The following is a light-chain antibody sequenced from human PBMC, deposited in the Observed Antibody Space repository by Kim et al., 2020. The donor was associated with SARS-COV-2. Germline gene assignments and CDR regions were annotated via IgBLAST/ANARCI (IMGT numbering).Light chain of an antibody. J-gene: IGLJ3*02. CDR1: SRHRSYA. CDR2: LNSDGNY. Sequence: ASTQHTCTLRSRHRSYAITWLRQQPAKGPRYLMKLNSDGNYIKGDGIPDRFSGSSSGAERYLSISSLQSEDEADYYCQTWGPGIRVFGGGTQLTVL. V-gene: IGLV4-69*01. CDR3: QTWGPGIRV.